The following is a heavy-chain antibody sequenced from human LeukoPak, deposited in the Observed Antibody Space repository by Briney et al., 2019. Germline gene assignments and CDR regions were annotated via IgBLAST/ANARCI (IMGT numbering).Heavy chain of an antibody. CDR1: GGSISSGSYY. V-gene: IGHV4-61*01. CDR3: ARYRGGFPNYYYYMDV. CDR2: IYYSGST. D-gene: IGHD3-16*01. Sequence: SETLSLTCTVSGGSISSGSYYWSWIRQPPGEGLEWIGYIYYSGSTNYNPSLKSRVTISVDTSKNQFSLKLSSVTAADTAVYYCARYRGGFPNYYYYMDVWGKGTTVTVSS. J-gene: IGHJ6*03.